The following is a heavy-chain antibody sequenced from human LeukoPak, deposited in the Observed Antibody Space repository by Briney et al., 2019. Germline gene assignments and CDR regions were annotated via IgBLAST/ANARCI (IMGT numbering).Heavy chain of an antibody. CDR2: IYTSGST. Sequence: SETLSLTCAVYGGSFSGYYWSWIRQPAGKGLEWIGRIYTSGSTNYNPSLKSRVTMSVDTSKNQFSLKLSSVTAADTAVYYCARGVNYYGMDVWGQGTTVTVSS. CDR3: ARGVNYYGMDV. D-gene: IGHD2-8*01. CDR1: GGSFSGYY. V-gene: IGHV4-59*10. J-gene: IGHJ6*02.